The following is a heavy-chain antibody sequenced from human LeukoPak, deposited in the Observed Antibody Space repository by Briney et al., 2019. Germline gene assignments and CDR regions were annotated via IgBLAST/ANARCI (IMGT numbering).Heavy chain of an antibody. CDR2: IYTSGST. CDR3: ARGPYCGGDCYFAY. D-gene: IGHD2-21*02. Sequence: SETLSLTCAVSGGSISSYYWSWIRQPAGKGLEWIGRIYTSGSTYYNPSLKSRVTMSVDTSKNQFSLKLSSVTAADTAVYFCARGPYCGGDCYFAYWGQGTLVTVSS. CDR1: GGSISSYY. V-gene: IGHV4-4*07. J-gene: IGHJ4*02.